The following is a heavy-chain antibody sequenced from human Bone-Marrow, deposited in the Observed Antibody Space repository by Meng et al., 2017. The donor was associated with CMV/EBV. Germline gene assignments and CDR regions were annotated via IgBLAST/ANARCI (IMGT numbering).Heavy chain of an antibody. Sequence: GESLKIACAASGFTFSSYGMHWVRQAPGKGLEWVAFIRYDGSNKYYADSVKGRFTISRDNSKNTLYLQMNSLRAEDTAVYYCANGIVEEANGMDVWAQGTTVTVSS. CDR2: IRYDGSNK. V-gene: IGHV3-30*02. CDR1: GFTFSSYG. D-gene: IGHD2-21*01. J-gene: IGHJ6*02. CDR3: ANGIVEEANGMDV.